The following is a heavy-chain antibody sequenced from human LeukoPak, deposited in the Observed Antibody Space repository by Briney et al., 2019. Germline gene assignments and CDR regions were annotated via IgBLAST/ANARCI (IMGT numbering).Heavy chain of an antibody. CDR2: IYHSGST. Sequence: SETLSLTCTVSGYSISSGYYWGWIRQPPGKGLEWIGFIYHSGSTYYNPSLKSRVTISVDTSNNQFSLRLRFVTAADTAVYYCARDSGTTGEVKFDPWGQGTLVTVSS. J-gene: IGHJ5*02. V-gene: IGHV4-38-2*02. D-gene: IGHD3-10*01. CDR3: ARDSGTTGEVKFDP. CDR1: GYSISSGYY.